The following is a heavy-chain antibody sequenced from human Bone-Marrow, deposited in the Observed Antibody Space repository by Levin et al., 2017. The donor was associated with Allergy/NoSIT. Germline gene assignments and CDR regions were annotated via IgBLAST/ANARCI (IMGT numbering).Heavy chain of an antibody. Sequence: ASVKVSCKASGYDFIAYFLHWVRQAPGQGLEWMAWINPHTGATEYAEKFQGRVTLTRDTSIKTVFMDMTGLTSDDTAIYYCTRPRAAVTGTNFVFWGQGSLVIVSS. V-gene: IGHV1-2*02. CDR1: GYDFIAYF. D-gene: IGHD6-19*01. CDR3: TRPRAAVTGTNFVF. J-gene: IGHJ1*01. CDR2: INPHTGAT.